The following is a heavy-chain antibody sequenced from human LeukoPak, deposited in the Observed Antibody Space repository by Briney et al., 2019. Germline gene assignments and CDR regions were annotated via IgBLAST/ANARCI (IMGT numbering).Heavy chain of an antibody. D-gene: IGHD6-19*01. Sequence: SETLSLTCAVYGGSFSGYYWSWIRQPPGKGLEEIGEINHSGSTNYNPSLKSRVTISVDTSKNQFSLKLSSVTAADTAVYYCARRRRPIAVAGNFDYWGQGTLVTVSS. CDR1: GGSFSGYY. V-gene: IGHV4-34*01. J-gene: IGHJ4*02. CDR2: INHSGST. CDR3: ARRRRPIAVAGNFDY.